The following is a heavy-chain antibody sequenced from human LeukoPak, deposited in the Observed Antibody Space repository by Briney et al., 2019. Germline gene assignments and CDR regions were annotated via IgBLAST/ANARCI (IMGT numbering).Heavy chain of an antibody. CDR1: GFTFNTYP. Sequence: GRSLRLSCEASGFTFNTYPMHWVRQAPDKGLEWVAMISYHGSDEYYADSVKGRFTTSRDNSKNTVYLQMNNPRVEDTAMYYCARVHDTTGYFHYFDSWGQGTLVTVSS. CDR2: ISYHGSDE. V-gene: IGHV3-30*04. D-gene: IGHD3-9*01. CDR3: ARVHDTTGYFHYFDS. J-gene: IGHJ4*02.